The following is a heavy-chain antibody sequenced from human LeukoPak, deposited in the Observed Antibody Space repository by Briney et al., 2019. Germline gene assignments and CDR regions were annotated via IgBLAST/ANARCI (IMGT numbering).Heavy chain of an antibody. CDR3: ARVAIDGNCYQSDY. CDR2: ISGRDIST. Sequence: QPGGSLRLSCAASGFTFSNYAMTWVRQTPGKGLEWVSTISGRDISTYYPDSVKGRFTISRDNSKNTLYLQMNNLRAEDTAVYYCARVAIDGNCYQSDYWGQGALVTVSS. J-gene: IGHJ4*02. D-gene: IGHD2-15*01. CDR1: GFTFSNYA. V-gene: IGHV3-23*01.